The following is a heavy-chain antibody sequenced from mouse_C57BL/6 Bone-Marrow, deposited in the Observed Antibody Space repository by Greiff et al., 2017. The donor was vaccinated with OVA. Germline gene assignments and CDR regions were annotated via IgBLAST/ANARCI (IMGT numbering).Heavy chain of an antibody. CDR2: IWRGGST. Sequence: QVQLQQSGPGLVQPSQSLSITCTVSGFSLTSYGVHWVRQSPGKGLEWLGGIWRGGSTDYTAAFMPSLSLTKDNSKCQVFFKMNSLQADDTAIYYCARKSNPYYSASSYYAMDYWGQGTSVTVSS. J-gene: IGHJ4*01. D-gene: IGHD1-1*01. CDR3: ARKSNPYYSASSYYAMDY. V-gene: IGHV2-5*01. CDR1: GFSLTSYG.